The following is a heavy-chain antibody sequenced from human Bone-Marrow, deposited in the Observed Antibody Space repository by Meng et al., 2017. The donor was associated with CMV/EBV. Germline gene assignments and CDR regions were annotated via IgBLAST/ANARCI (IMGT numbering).Heavy chain of an antibody. D-gene: IGHD3-16*01. CDR3: ARGLGFDYWYFDL. J-gene: IGHJ2*01. V-gene: IGHV1-46*01. CDR2: ITPSGDTI. CDR1: GYTFSLYH. Sequence: ASVTVSCKESGYTFSLYHMHWVRQTPGQGLEGMGTITPSGDTIGHAQKFHGRVTLTRDTSTSTVYMDLSSLRSEDTAVYYCARGLGFDYWYFDLWGRGTLVTVSS.